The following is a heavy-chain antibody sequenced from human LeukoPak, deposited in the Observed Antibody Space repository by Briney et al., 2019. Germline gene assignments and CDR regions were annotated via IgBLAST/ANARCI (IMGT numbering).Heavy chain of an antibody. CDR1: GGTFSSYA. J-gene: IGHJ6*03. Sequence: ASVKVSCKASGGTFSSYAISWVRQAPGQWLEWMGGIIPIFGTANYAQKFQGRVTITTDESTSTAYMELSSLRSEDTAVYYCARGGEMATTYYYYYMGVWGKGTTVTVSS. CDR3: ARGGEMATTYYYYYMGV. V-gene: IGHV1-69*05. CDR2: IIPIFGTA. D-gene: IGHD5-24*01.